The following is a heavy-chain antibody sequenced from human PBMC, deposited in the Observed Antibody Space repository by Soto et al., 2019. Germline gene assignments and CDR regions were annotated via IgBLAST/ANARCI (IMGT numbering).Heavy chain of an antibody. CDR2: ISYDGSNK. J-gene: IGHJ6*02. D-gene: IGHD6-19*01. CDR1: GFTFSSYA. Sequence: QVQLVESGGGVVQPGRSLRLSCAASGFTFSSYAMHWVRQAPGKGLEWVAVISYDGSNKYYADSVKGRFTISRDNSKNTLYLQMNSLRAEGTAVYYCARDLSGGIAVVGGMDVWGQGTTVTVSS. V-gene: IGHV3-30-3*01. CDR3: ARDLSGGIAVVGGMDV.